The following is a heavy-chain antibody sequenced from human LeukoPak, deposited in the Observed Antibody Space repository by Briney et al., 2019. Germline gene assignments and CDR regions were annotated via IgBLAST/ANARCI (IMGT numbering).Heavy chain of an antibody. D-gene: IGHD3-10*01. V-gene: IGHV4-31*03. J-gene: IGHJ4*02. CDR3: ARVYADYYGSGSYYDY. CDR2: IYYSGST. CDR1: GGSISSGGYY. Sequence: SQTLSLTCTVSGGSISSGGYYWSWIRQHPGKGLEWIGYIYYSGSTYYNPSLKRRVTISVDTSKNKFSLKLSSVTAADTAVYYCARVYADYYGSGSYYDYWGQGTLVTVSS.